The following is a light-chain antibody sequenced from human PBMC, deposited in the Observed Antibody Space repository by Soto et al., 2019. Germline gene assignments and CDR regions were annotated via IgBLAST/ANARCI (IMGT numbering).Light chain of an antibody. CDR1: QSVANY. CDR2: GAS. CDR3: HQRSDWPPYT. J-gene: IGKJ2*01. V-gene: IGKV3-11*01. Sequence: EIVLTQSPATLSLSPGERATLSCRASQSVANYLAWYQQKPGQAPRLLIYGASNRATGIPARFSGSGSGTDFTLTISSLEPEDFAVYYCHQRSDWPPYTFGQGTKVEIK.